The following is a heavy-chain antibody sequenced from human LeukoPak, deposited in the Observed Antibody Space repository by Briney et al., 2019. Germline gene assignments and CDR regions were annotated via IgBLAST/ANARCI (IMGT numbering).Heavy chain of an antibody. V-gene: IGHV4-34*01. CDR2: INHSGST. J-gene: IGHJ6*03. CDR3: ARGGSGSMNPDYYYYMDV. D-gene: IGHD3-22*01. Sequence: SETLSLTCAVYGGSFSGYYWSWIRQPPGKGLEWIGEINHSGSTNYNPSLKSRVTISVDTSENQFSLKLSSVTAADTAVYYCARGGSGSMNPDYYYYMDVWGKGTTVSDSS. CDR1: GGSFSGYY.